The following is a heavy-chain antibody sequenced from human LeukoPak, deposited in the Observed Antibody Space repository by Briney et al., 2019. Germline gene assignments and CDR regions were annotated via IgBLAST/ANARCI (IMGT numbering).Heavy chain of an antibody. D-gene: IGHD6-13*01. CDR2: INHSGST. J-gene: IGHJ5*02. V-gene: IGHV4-34*01. CDR3: ARGSSSWLPRGRPRPFDP. CDR1: GGSFSGYY. Sequence: PSETRSLTCAVYGGSFSGYYWSWIRQPPGKGLEWLGEINHSGSTNYNPSLKSRVTISVDTSKNQFSLKLSSVTAADTAVYYCARGSSSWLPRGRPRPFDPWGQGTLVTVSS.